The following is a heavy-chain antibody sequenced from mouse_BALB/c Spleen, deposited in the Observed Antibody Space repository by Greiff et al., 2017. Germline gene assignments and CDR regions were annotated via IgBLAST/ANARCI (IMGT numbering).Heavy chain of an antibody. D-gene: IGHD2-14*01. CDR3: AREVPYYFDY. CDR1: GYAFSSYW. CDR2: IYPGDGDT. J-gene: IGHJ2*01. Sequence: VKLVESGAELVRPGSSVKISCKASGYAFSSYWMNWVKQRPGQGLEWIGQIYPGDGDTNYNGKFKGKATLTADKSSSTAYMQLSSLTSEDSAVYFCAREVPYYFDYWGQGTTLTVSS. V-gene: IGHV1-80*01.